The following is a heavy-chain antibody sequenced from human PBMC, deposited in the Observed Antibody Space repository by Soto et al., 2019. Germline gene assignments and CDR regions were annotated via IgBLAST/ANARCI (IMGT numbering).Heavy chain of an antibody. Sequence: ELAESGGGRVRPGGSLRLSCEASGFTFGTFSMIWVRQAPGKGLEWVSSITTTGDATYADSVKGRFTVSRDNARTSLFLNMANLTAEDTALYYCTRRGDCTSALCYLFGSSWYFDLWGRGTRVTVSS. CDR1: GFTFGTFS. CDR3: TRRGDCTSALCYLFGSSWYFDL. D-gene: IGHD2-21*02. CDR2: ITTTGDAT. J-gene: IGHJ2*01. V-gene: IGHV3-21*02.